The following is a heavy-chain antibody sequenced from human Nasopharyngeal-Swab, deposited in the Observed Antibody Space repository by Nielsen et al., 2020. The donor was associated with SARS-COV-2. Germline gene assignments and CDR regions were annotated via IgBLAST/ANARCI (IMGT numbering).Heavy chain of an antibody. J-gene: IGHJ4*02. CDR3: ASGRVAVAGNFDY. CDR1: VGSFSSYY. CDR2: INHSGST. D-gene: IGHD6-13*01. V-gene: IGHV4-34*01. Sequence: SETLSLTCAVYVGSFSSYYWSWIRQPPGKGLEWIGEINHSGSTNYNPSLKSRVTISADTSKNQFSLKLSSVTAADTAVYYCASGRVAVAGNFDYWGQGTLVTVSS.